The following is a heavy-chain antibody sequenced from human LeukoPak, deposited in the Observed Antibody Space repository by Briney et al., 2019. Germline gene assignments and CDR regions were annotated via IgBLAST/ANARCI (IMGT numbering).Heavy chain of an antibody. CDR1: GGSISSSSYY. CDR3: ARMKGIAARPFDY. CDR2: IYYSGST. V-gene: IGHV4-39*01. J-gene: IGHJ4*02. Sequence: SETLSLTCTVSGGSISSSSYYWGWIRQPPGKGLEWIGSIYYSGSTYYNPSLKCRVTISVDTSKNQFSLKLSSVTAADTAVYYCARMKGIAARPFDYWGQGTLVTVSS. D-gene: IGHD6-6*01.